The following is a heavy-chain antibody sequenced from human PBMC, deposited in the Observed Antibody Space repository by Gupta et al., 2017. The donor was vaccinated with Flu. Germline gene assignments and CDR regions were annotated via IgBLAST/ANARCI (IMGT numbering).Heavy chain of an antibody. V-gene: IGHV3-72*01. CDR1: GFTFSDHY. J-gene: IGHJ4*02. Sequence: EVQLVESGGGLVQPGGSLRLSCVASGFTFSDHYMDWVRQAPGKGLEWVGRVRDKSNSFTTEYAASVKGRFTISRDDSKNSLYLQMNSLKTEDTAVYYCVKALGTNYPAFHYWGQGTLVTVSS. CDR2: VRDKSNSFTT. D-gene: IGHD1-26*01. CDR3: VKALGTNYPAFHY.